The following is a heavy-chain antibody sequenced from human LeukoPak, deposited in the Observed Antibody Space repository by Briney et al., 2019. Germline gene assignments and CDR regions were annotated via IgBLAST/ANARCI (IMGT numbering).Heavy chain of an antibody. CDR1: GGSFSGYY. J-gene: IGHJ4*02. D-gene: IGHD2-15*01. V-gene: IGHV4-34*01. CDR2: INHSGST. Sequence: PSETLSLTCAVYGGSFSGYYWSWIRQPPGKGLEWIGEINHSGSTNYNPSLKSRVTISVDTSKNQFSLKLSSVTAADTAVYYCARRNCSGGSCYSRAKKRGLYYFDYWGQGTLVTVSS. CDR3: ARRNCSGGSCYSRAKKRGLYYFDY.